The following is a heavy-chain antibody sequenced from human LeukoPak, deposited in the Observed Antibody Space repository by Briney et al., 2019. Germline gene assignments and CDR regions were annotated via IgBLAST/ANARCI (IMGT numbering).Heavy chain of an antibody. J-gene: IGHJ4*02. V-gene: IGHV3-7*01. D-gene: IGHD2-15*01. CDR3: ARDVVGSLDY. CDR1: GFSFSNYW. CDR2: MKQDGSAR. Sequence: PGGSLRLSCAGSGFSFSNYWMAWVRQAPGKGPEWVANMKQDGSARHYADSVKGRFTISRDNARNSVYLQMNSLRAEDTAVYYCARDVVGSLDYWGLGTLVTVS.